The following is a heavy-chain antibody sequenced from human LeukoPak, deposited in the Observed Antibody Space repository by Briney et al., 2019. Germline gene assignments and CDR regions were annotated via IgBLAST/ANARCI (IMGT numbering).Heavy chain of an antibody. CDR1: GFTFSSYA. CDR2: ISYDGSNK. J-gene: IGHJ4*02. V-gene: IGHV3-30*04. D-gene: IGHD5-12*01. Sequence: PGGSLRLSCAASGFTFSSYAMHWVRQAPGKGLEWVAVISYDGSNKYYADSVKGRFTISRDNAKNSLYLQMNSLRAEDTAVYYCATYSGSPLWWGQGTLVTVSS. CDR3: ATYSGSPLW.